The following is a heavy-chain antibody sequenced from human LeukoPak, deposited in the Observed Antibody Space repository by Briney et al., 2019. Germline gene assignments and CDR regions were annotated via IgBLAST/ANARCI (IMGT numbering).Heavy chain of an antibody. CDR3: VRRGPTTVTTHDAFDI. J-gene: IGHJ3*02. Sequence: GGSLRLSCAASGFTVSSNYMSWVRQAPGKGLEWVSVIYSGGSTYYADSVKGRFTISRDNSKNTLYLQMNSLRAEDTAVYYCVRRGPTTVTTHDAFDIWGQGTMVTVSS. CDR1: GFTVSSNY. V-gene: IGHV3-53*01. D-gene: IGHD4-17*01. CDR2: IYSGGST.